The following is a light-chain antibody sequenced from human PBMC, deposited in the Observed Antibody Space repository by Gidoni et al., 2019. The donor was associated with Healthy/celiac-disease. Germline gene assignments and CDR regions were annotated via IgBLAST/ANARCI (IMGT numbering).Light chain of an antibody. J-gene: IGKJ5*01. CDR2: AAS. CDR1: QGISSC. Sequence: DIKMTQSPASVSASVGDRVTITSRASQGISSCLAWYQQKPGKAPKLLIYAASSLQSGVPSRFSGSESRTDFTLTISGLQAKDLATYYCQQANSFPSIIFGQGTRLEIK. V-gene: IGKV1-12*02. CDR3: QQANSFPSII.